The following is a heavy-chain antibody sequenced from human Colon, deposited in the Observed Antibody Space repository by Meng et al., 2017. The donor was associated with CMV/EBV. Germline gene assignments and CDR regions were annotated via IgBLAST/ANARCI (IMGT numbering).Heavy chain of an antibody. J-gene: IGHJ6*02. V-gene: IGHV3-66*02. CDR3: ARDQTTVTKDGMDV. CDR2: IYSGGST. Sequence: GESLKISCAASGFTFSSYSMNWVRQAPGKGLEWVSAIYSGGSTYYADSVKGRFTISRDYSKNTLYLQMNSLRAEDTAVYYCARDQTTVTKDGMDVWGQGTTVTVSS. D-gene: IGHD4-11*01. CDR1: GFTFSSYS.